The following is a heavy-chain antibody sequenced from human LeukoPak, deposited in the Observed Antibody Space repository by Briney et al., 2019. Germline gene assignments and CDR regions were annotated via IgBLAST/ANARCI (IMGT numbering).Heavy chain of an antibody. J-gene: IGHJ4*02. V-gene: IGHV1-24*01. Sequence: APVKVSCKVSGYTLTELSMHWVRQAPGKGLEWMGGFDPEDGETIYAQKFQGRVTMTEDTSTDTAYMELSSLRSEDTAVYYCATGGSSGWYYFDYWGQGTLVTVSS. D-gene: IGHD6-19*01. CDR1: GYTLTELS. CDR3: ATGGSSGWYYFDY. CDR2: FDPEDGET.